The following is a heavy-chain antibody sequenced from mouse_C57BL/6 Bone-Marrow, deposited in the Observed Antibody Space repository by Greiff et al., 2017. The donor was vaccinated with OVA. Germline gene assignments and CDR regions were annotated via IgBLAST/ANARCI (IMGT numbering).Heavy chain of an antibody. J-gene: IGHJ2*01. CDR2: IYPRDGST. CDR3: ATPYYGSSYGDYFDY. CDR1: GYTFTDHT. Sequence: VQLQQSDAELVKPGASVKISCKVSGYTFTDHTIHWMKQRPEQGLEWIGYIYPRDGSTKYNEKFKGKATLTADKSSSTAYMQLNSLTSEDSAVYFCATPYYGSSYGDYFDYWGQGTTLTVSS. V-gene: IGHV1-78*01. D-gene: IGHD1-1*01.